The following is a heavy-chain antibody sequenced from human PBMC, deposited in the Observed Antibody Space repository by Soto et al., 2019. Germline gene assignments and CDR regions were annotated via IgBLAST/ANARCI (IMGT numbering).Heavy chain of an antibody. J-gene: IGHJ6*02. Sequence: GASVKVSCKASGYTFTSYGISWVRQAPGQGLEWMGWISAYNGNTNYAQKLQGRVTMTTDTSTSTAYMELRSLRSDDTAVYYCARDPRLDYGDYPTTDVWGQGTTVTVSS. CDR2: ISAYNGNT. D-gene: IGHD4-17*01. V-gene: IGHV1-18*04. CDR3: ARDPRLDYGDYPTTDV. CDR1: GYTFTSYG.